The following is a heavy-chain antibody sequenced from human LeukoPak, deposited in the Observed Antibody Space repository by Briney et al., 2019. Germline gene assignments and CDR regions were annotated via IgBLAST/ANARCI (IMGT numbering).Heavy chain of an antibody. CDR1: GFTFSSYA. D-gene: IGHD2-2*01. CDR3: AKDQDIVVVPAAQD. J-gene: IGHJ4*02. Sequence: GGSLRLSCAASGFTFSSYAMSWVRQAPGKGLEWVSAISGSGGSTYYADSVKGRFTISRDNSKNTLYLQMNSLRAEDTAVYYCAKDQDIVVVPAAQDWGQRTLVTVSS. CDR2: ISGSGGST. V-gene: IGHV3-23*01.